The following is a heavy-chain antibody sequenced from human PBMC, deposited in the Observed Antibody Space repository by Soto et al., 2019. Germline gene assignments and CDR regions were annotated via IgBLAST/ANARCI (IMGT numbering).Heavy chain of an antibody. Sequence: EVQLLESGGGLVQPGGSLRLSCAASGFTISNYAMGWVRQAPGKGLEWVSSLSGSGDNTYYADSLKGRVTISRDNSRDNSKNPLYLQMNSLRAEDTAVYYCTRSRGWYTFDYWGLGTLVTVSS. CDR2: LSGSGDNT. CDR1: GFTISNYA. J-gene: IGHJ4*02. CDR3: TRSRGWYTFDY. V-gene: IGHV3-23*01. D-gene: IGHD6-19*01.